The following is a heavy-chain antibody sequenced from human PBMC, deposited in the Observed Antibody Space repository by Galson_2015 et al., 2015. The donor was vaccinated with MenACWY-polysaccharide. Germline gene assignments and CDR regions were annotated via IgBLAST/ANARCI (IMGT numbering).Heavy chain of an antibody. CDR3: ARDPSAFSAPYSFAI. V-gene: IGHV6-1*01. D-gene: IGHD3-3*02. CDR2: TYYRSQWYN. Sequence: CAISGDSVSRKSATWNWIRQSPSRGLEWLGRTYYRSQWYNDFTVSVRSRITINPDTSKNQFSLHLNSVTPEDTAVYYCARDPSAFSAPYSFAIWGQGTVVTVSS. CDR1: GDSVSRKSAT. J-gene: IGHJ3*02.